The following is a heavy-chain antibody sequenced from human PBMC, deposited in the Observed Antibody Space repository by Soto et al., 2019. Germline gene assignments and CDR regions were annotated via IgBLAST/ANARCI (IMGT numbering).Heavy chain of an antibody. V-gene: IGHV3-30-3*01. D-gene: IGHD3-22*01. J-gene: IGHJ4*02. CDR2: ISYDGSNK. Sequence: QVQLVESGGGVVQPGRSLRLSCAASGFTFSSYAMHWVRQAPGKGLEWVAVISYDGSNKYYADSVKGRFTISRDNSKNPLYRQMKSLRAEDTAVYYCGRESTMIVDGDYWGQGTLVTVSS. CDR1: GFTFSSYA. CDR3: GRESTMIVDGDY.